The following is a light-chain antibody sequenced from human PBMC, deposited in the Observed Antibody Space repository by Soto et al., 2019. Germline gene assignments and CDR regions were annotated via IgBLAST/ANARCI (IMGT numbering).Light chain of an antibody. V-gene: IGKV1-5*03. CDR2: KAS. CDR3: LQHNNYPWT. CDR1: QSIDSW. Sequence: DIQMTQSPSTMSASVGDRVTITCRASQSIDSWLAWYPQKPGKAPKFLMYKASNLESGVPSRFSGSGAETECTRTISSLQPEDFATAYCLQHNNYPWTFGQGTKVDIK. J-gene: IGKJ1*01.